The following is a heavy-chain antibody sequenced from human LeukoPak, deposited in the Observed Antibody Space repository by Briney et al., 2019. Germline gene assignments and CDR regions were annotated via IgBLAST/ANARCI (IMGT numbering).Heavy chain of an antibody. Sequence: ASVKISCKVSGYTFTDYYMHWVQQAPGKGLEWMGFVDPEDGETIYAEKFQGRVTITADTSTDTAYMELSSLRSEDTAVYYCATLSSGSLVPYYFDYWGQGTLVTVSS. J-gene: IGHJ4*02. CDR3: ATLSSGSLVPYYFDY. CDR1: GYTFTDYY. CDR2: VDPEDGET. D-gene: IGHD1-26*01. V-gene: IGHV1-69-2*01.